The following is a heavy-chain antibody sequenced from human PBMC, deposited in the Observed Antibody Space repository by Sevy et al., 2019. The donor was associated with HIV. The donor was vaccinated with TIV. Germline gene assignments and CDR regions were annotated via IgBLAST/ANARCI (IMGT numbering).Heavy chain of an antibody. CDR2: IAYVGSNK. CDR1: GFVFSSYA. D-gene: IGHD3-3*01. J-gene: IGHJ3*02. Sequence: QAGGSLRRSCTASGFVFSSYAMHWVRQAPGKGLAWVPFIAYVGSNKNYADSVKGRFTLSGDNSKNRLYLQMNSLGVEDTVVYYCARPRFLEWLSSAAFDIWGQGTMVTASS. V-gene: IGHV3-30*04. CDR3: ARPRFLEWLSSAAFDI.